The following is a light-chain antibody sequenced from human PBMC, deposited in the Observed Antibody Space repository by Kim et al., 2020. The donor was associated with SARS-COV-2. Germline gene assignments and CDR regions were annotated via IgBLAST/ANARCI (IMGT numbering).Light chain of an antibody. CDR2: EAS. V-gene: IGKV3-20*01. CDR3: QQYGSSPT. J-gene: IGKJ1*01. CDR1: QTVRDNY. Sequence: ENVLTQSPGTLSLSPGERATLSCRASQTVRDNYLAWYQHKPGQAPRLLIYEASNSASDIPDRFSGRGSGTDFTLIINRLEPEDFAVYFCQQYGSSPTFGQGTKVDIK.